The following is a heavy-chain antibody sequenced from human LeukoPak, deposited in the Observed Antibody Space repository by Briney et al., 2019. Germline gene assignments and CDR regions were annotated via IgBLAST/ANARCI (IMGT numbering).Heavy chain of an antibody. CDR1: GDSISSSY. V-gene: IGHV4-59*08. J-gene: IGHJ4*02. CDR3: ARLNIIGSSPVHHYDY. Sequence: SETLSLTCTVSGDSISSSYWSWIRQPPGKRLEYIAYIHYSGSTDYNPSLRSRVTISVDTSKNQFSLKLRSVTAADTAVYYCARLNIIGSSPVHHYDYWGQGTLVTVSS. D-gene: IGHD6-13*01. CDR2: IHYSGST.